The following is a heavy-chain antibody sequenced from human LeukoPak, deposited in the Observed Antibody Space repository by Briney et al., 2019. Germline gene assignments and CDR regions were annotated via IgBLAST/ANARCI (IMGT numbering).Heavy chain of an antibody. Sequence: SETLSLTCTISGASINSSYWSWVRQAPGEGLEWIGYIYTSGSATYNPSLRSRVTILGDTSKNQLSLKLTSVTAADTAMYFCAKTRGYGYYFDYWGPGTLVTVSS. J-gene: IGHJ4*02. CDR3: AKTRGYGYYFDY. CDR1: GASINSSY. D-gene: IGHD3-22*01. V-gene: IGHV4-4*09. CDR2: IYTSGSA.